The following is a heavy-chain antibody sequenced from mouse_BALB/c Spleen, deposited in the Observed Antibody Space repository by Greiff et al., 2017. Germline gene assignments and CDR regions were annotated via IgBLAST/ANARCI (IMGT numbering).Heavy chain of an antibody. Sequence: VKLQESGPGLVAPSQSLSITCTVSGFSLTSYGVHWVRQPPGKGLEWLGVIWAGGSTNYNSALMSRLSISKDNSKSQVFLKMNSLQTDDTAMYYCARDYRYDWYFDVWGAGTTVTVSS. D-gene: IGHD2-14*01. J-gene: IGHJ1*01. CDR2: IWAGGST. CDR1: GFSLTSYG. V-gene: IGHV2-9*02. CDR3: ARDYRYDWYFDV.